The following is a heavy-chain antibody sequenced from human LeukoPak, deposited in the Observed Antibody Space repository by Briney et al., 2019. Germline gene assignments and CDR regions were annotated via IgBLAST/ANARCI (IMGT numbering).Heavy chain of an antibody. CDR2: IYSTGSA. CDR1: GGSISDYY. CDR3: ARDAGGYCSSTSCSWVWFDP. J-gene: IGHJ5*02. V-gene: IGHV4-4*07. D-gene: IGHD2-2*01. Sequence: PSETLSLTCTVSGGSISDYYWNWIRQPAGKGLEWIGRIYSTGSANYNPSLKSRVTISVDTSKNQFSLKLSSVTAADTAVYYCARDAGGYCSSTSCSWVWFDPWGQGTLVTVSS.